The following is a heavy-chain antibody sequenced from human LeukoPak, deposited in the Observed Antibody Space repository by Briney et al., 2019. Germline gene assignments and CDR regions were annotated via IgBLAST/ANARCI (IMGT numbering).Heavy chain of an antibody. CDR3: ARARYYYDSSGYYYYFDY. V-gene: IGHV1-8*03. CDR1: GYTFTSNN. J-gene: IGHJ4*02. CDR2: MNPNSGNT. D-gene: IGHD3-22*01. Sequence: GASVKLSRNGSGYTFTSNNVNWVRHATGQGLEWVGWMNPNSGNTGYAQKLQGRVTITRNTYISTAYMELSSLRSEDTAVYYCARARYYYDSSGYYYYFDYWGQGTLVTVSS.